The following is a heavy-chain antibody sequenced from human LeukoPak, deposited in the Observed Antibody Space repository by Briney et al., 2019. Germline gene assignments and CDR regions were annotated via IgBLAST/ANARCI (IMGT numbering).Heavy chain of an antibody. Sequence: SETLSLTCTVSGGSISSSSYYWGWIRQPPGKGLEWIGSIYYSGSTYYNPSLKSRVTISVDTSKNQFSLKLSSVTAADTAVYYCARDLSSSSWFIPHTHSNWFDPWGQGTLVTVSS. V-gene: IGHV4-39*02. CDR3: ARDLSSSSWFIPHTHSNWFDP. D-gene: IGHD6-13*01. CDR2: IYYSGST. J-gene: IGHJ5*02. CDR1: GGSISSSSYY.